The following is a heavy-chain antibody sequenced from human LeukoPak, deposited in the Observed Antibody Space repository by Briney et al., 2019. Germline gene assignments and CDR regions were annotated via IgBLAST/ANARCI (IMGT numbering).Heavy chain of an antibody. Sequence: PGRSLRLSCAASGFTFSSYAMHWVRQAPGKGLEWVAVISYHGRNKNYADSVKGRFTISRDNSKNTLYVQMDSLRAEDTAVYHCARGAYRIEGADRPPFDYWGQGTLVTVSS. CDR1: GFTFSSYA. J-gene: IGHJ4*02. CDR3: ARGAYRIEGADRPPFDY. D-gene: IGHD1-26*01. V-gene: IGHV3-30*04. CDR2: ISYHGRNK.